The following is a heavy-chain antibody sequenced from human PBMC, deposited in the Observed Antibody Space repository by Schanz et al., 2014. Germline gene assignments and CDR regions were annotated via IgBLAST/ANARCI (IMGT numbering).Heavy chain of an antibody. CDR1: GFTFSDYY. J-gene: IGHJ4*02. Sequence: PRGSLRLSFAASGFTFSDYYMTWIRQAPGKGLEWVSDISDSGDSTHYADSVKGRFTISRDNAKNSLFLQMNSLSAEDTAVYYCAKVAPAATYLDSWGLGTLVTVSS. CDR3: AKVAPAATYLDS. CDR2: ISDSGDST. D-gene: IGHD2-2*01. V-gene: IGHV3-11*01.